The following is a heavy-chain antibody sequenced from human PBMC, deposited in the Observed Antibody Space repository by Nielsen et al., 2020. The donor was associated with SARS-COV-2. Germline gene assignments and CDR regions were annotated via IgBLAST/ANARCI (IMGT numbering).Heavy chain of an antibody. D-gene: IGHD1-1*01. CDR2: IHPSGNT. Sequence: SETLSLTCAVYGGSFSGYYWNWIRQPPGKGLEWIGEIHPSGNTNYNPSLESRVTMSVDTSKNQFSLKVNSVTAADTAVYYCARGRERTTYPRTYYYDMDVWGQGTTVTVSS. CDR3: ARGRERTTYPRTYYYDMDV. V-gene: IGHV4-34*01. J-gene: IGHJ6*02. CDR1: GGSFSGYY.